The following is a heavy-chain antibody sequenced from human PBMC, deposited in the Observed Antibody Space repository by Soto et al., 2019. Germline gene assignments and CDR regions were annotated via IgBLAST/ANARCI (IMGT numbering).Heavy chain of an antibody. D-gene: IGHD2-15*01. CDR3: ARDSVGCSGGSCYSENWFDP. V-gene: IGHV4-31*03. CDR2: IYYSGST. CDR1: GGSISSGGYY. J-gene: IGHJ5*02. Sequence: SETLSLTCTVSGGSISSGGYYWSWIRQHPGKGLEWIGYIYYSGSTYYNPSPKSRVTISVDTSKNQFSLKLSSVTAADTAVYYCARDSVGCSGGSCYSENWFDPWGQGTLVTV.